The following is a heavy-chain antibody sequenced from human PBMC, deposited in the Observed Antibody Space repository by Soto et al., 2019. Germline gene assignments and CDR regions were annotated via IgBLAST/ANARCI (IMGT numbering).Heavy chain of an antibody. D-gene: IGHD3-10*01. J-gene: IGHJ4*02. CDR1: GGSFSGYY. V-gene: IGHV4-34*01. CDR2: INHTGNT. CDR3: ARGLYDLVRGVTHLDY. Sequence: QVQLEQWGAGLLKPSETLSLTCAVYGGSFSGYYWSWIRQPPGKGLEWIGEINHTGNTNYSPSLKSRVTISVDTSKNQFSLNLNSVTAADTAVYFCARGLYDLVRGVTHLDYWGQGTLVTVSS.